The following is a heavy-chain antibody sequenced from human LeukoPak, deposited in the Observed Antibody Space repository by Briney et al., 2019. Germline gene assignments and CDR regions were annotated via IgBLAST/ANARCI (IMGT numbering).Heavy chain of an antibody. J-gene: IGHJ6*02. D-gene: IGHD3-22*01. CDR2: IVSNGDST. CDR3: VNPGWYYDSSGYSYYYGMDV. CDR1: GFTFSRYG. V-gene: IGHV3-64D*09. Sequence: GESLKISCSASGFTFSRYGMHWVRQAPGKGLEYVSAIVSNGDSTYYADSVKGRFTISRDNAKNTLYLQMSSLRPDDTAVYYCVNPGWYYDSSGYSYYYGMDVWGQGTTVTVSS.